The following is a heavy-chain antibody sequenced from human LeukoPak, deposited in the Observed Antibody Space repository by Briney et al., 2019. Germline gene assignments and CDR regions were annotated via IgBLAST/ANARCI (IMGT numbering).Heavy chain of an antibody. CDR2: MSHTGAT. J-gene: IGHJ4*02. D-gene: IGHD3-22*01. Sequence: SETLSLTCAVFGGSFSGYYWSWIRQSPEKGLEWIGEMSHTGATNYNPSLKSRVTVSVDTSKKQFSLNLRSVTAADTAVYYCARHSANYYDSSGYYYGWGQGTLVTVSS. V-gene: IGHV4-34*01. CDR1: GGSFSGYY. CDR3: ARHSANYYDSSGYYYG.